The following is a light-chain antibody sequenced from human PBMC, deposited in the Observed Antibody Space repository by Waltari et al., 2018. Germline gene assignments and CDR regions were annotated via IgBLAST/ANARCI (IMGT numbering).Light chain of an antibody. Sequence: ELLLTQSPATLSLSPGEGATLSCRASESVRSYLAWYQQKPGQAPRLLIYDASNRASGIPARFSGSGSGTDFSLSISSLEPEDFAVYYCQQRHNWPLTFGGGTKVEIK. CDR3: QQRHNWPLT. J-gene: IGKJ4*01. V-gene: IGKV3-11*01. CDR2: DAS. CDR1: ESVRSY.